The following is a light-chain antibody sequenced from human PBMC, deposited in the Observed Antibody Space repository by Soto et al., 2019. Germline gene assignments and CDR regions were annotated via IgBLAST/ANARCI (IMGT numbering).Light chain of an antibody. CDR3: EQTYSSTWT. J-gene: IGKJ1*01. CDR2: AAS. Sequence: DIQMTQSPSSLSSSIGDRVTITCRASQTISTYLNWYQQQPRKAPKLLIYAASTLQSGVPSRFSGSGAGTDFTLTICSLQTADFAIYCCEQTYSSTWTVGQGTPVEIE. V-gene: IGKV1-39*01. CDR1: QTISTY.